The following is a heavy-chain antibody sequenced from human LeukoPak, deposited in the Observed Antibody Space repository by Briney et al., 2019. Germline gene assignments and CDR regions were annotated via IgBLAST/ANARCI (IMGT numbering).Heavy chain of an antibody. CDR2: ISSSSSTI. CDR1: GGSISSSN. CDR3: ARAPPPTIFGVVIGYFDY. J-gene: IGHJ4*02. Sequence: ETLSLTCAVSGGSISSSNWWSWVRQPPGKGLEWVSYISSSSSTIYYADSVKGRFTISRDNAKNSLYLQMNSLRAEDTAVYYCARAPPPTIFGVVIGYFDYWGQGTLVTVSS. V-gene: IGHV3-48*01. D-gene: IGHD3-3*01.